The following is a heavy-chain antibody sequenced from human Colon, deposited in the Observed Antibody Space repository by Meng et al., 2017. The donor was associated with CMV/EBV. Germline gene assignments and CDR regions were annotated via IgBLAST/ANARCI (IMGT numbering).Heavy chain of an antibody. Sequence: ASVNVSCKVSGNTVSELSMHWVRQAPGKGLEWVGGFDAVEGERVYAQKFRGRVIMTEDTSTDTAYMQLSSLRSEDTAVYYCATVGGNSGSYYYGMDVWGQGTTVTVSS. J-gene: IGHJ6*02. CDR2: FDAVEGER. V-gene: IGHV1-24*01. D-gene: IGHD4-23*01. CDR1: GNTVSELS. CDR3: ATVGGNSGSYYYGMDV.